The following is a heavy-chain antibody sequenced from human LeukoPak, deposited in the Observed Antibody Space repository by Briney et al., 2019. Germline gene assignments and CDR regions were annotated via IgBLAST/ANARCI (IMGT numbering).Heavy chain of an antibody. CDR1: GGTFSDYV. D-gene: IGHD3-9*01. V-gene: IGHV1-69*13. CDR3: ETYDVLTGFEY. CDR2: ISPLLWSS. J-gene: IGHJ4*02. Sequence: WASVNVSFKASGGTFSDYVISWLRQAPGQGLNWMGEISPLLWSSKHTQNFHDRVTITADESTTIAYMELSDLRSADTAVYYCETYDVLTGFEYWGQGTLVTVSS.